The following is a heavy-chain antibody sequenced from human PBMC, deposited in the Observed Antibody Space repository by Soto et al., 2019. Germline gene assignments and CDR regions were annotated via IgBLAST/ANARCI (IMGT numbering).Heavy chain of an antibody. Sequence: QVQLVQSGAEVKKPGASVKVSCKASGYTFTSYAMHWVRQAPGQRLEWMGWINAGNGNTKYSQKFQGRVTITRDTSASKAYXXLXSXTSEDTAVYYCAGEDSTLWFGELWSSQNYYYYGMDVWGQGTTVTVSS. CDR3: AGEDSTLWFGELWSSQNYYYYGMDV. CDR2: INAGNGNT. V-gene: IGHV1-3*01. D-gene: IGHD3-10*01. J-gene: IGHJ6*02. CDR1: GYTFTSYA.